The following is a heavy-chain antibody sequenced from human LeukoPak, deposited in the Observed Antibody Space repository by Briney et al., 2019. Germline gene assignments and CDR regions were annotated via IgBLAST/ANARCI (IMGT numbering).Heavy chain of an antibody. CDR2: MNPKSGDT. CDR3: ARDGDYLLLSARYYMDV. Sequence: ASVEVSCKASGYSFTNYDINWVRQATGQGLEWMGWMNPKSGDTGYSQKFQGRVFITRDTSINTAYMELTSLRSDDTAVYYCARDGDYLLLSARYYMDVWGKGTTLTISS. D-gene: IGHD2-2*01. J-gene: IGHJ6*03. V-gene: IGHV1-8*03. CDR1: GYSFTNYD.